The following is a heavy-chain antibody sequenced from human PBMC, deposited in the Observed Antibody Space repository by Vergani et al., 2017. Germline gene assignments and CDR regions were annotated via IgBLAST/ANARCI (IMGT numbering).Heavy chain of an antibody. CDR3: ARDNKQLRPRAFEL. CDR1: GASINNDFYY. D-gene: IGHD4-23*01. J-gene: IGHJ3*01. Sequence: QVQLQESGPGLVKPSQTLSLTCTVSGASINNDFYYWHWIRQPAGKGLEWIGRIYVSGITDYNSSLQSRVSMSVDTSKNQFSLTLTSVTAADTAVYYCARDNKQLRPRAFELWGQGTMLTVSS. V-gene: IGHV4-61*02. CDR2: IYVSGIT.